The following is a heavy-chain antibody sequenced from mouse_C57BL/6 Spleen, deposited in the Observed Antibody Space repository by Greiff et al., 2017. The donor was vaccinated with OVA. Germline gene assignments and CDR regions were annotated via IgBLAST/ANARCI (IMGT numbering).Heavy chain of an antibody. V-gene: IGHV1-15*01. Sequence: VQLQQSGAELVRPGASVTLSCKASGYTFTDYEMNWVKQTPVHGLEWIGAIDPETGGTAYNQKFKGKAILTADKSSSTAYMDLRSLTSEDSAVYYYTRKGWFAYWGQGTLVTVSA. CDR2: IDPETGGT. CDR1: GYTFTDYE. CDR3: TRKGWFAY. J-gene: IGHJ3*01.